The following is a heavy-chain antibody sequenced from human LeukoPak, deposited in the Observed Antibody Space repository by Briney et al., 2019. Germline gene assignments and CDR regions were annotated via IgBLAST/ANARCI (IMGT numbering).Heavy chain of an antibody. J-gene: IGHJ2*01. D-gene: IGHD1-26*01. Sequence: PGGSLRLSCAASGFTFSSYAMSWVRQAPGEGLEWVSAVTDSGGSTYHADSVKGRFTISRDNSKNTLYLQMNSLRAEDTAVYYCAKGSGSYSFRWYFDLWGRGTLVTVSS. CDR1: GFTFSSYA. CDR3: AKGSGSYSFRWYFDL. CDR2: VTDSGGST. V-gene: IGHV3-23*01.